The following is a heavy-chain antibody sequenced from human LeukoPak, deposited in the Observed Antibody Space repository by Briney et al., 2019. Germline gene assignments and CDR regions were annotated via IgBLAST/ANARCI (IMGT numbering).Heavy chain of an antibody. CDR2: IDYSRSS. J-gene: IGHJ4*02. CDR3: ARARVIGDY. CDR1: GDSISSFY. Sequence: SETLSLTCSVSGDSISSFYWNWIRQPPGKRLEWIGNIDYSRSSNYNPSLESRVTISIDTSRKQFFLKLDSVTAADTAVYYCARARVIGDYWGQGTLVTVSS. D-gene: IGHD3-22*01. V-gene: IGHV4-59*08.